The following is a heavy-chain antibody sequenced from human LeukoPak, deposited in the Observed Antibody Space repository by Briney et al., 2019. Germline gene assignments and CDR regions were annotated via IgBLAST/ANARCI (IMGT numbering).Heavy chain of an antibody. CDR3: AKDSGPGIAAYYFDY. Sequence: PGGSLRLSCAASGFTFSSYSMNWVRQAPGKGLEWVSAISGSGGSTYYADSVKGRFTISRDNSKNTLYLQMNSLRAEDTAVYYCAKDSGPGIAAYYFDYWGQGTLVTVSS. CDR1: GFTFSSYS. D-gene: IGHD6-13*01. CDR2: ISGSGGST. V-gene: IGHV3-23*01. J-gene: IGHJ4*02.